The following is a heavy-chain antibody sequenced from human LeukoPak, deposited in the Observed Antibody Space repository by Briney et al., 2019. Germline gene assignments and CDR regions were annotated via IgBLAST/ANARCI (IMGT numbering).Heavy chain of an antibody. CDR1: GFTFSDYY. CDR2: ISSSGSTI. V-gene: IGHV3-11*01. CDR3: ARGGTLRWSEDYYYGMDV. D-gene: IGHD4-23*01. J-gene: IGHJ6*02. Sequence: PGGSLRLSCAASGFTFSDYYMSWIRQAPGKGLEWVSYISSSGSTIYYADSVKGRFTISRDNAKNSLYLQINSLRAEDTAVYYCARGGTLRWSEDYYYGMDVWGQGTTVTVSS.